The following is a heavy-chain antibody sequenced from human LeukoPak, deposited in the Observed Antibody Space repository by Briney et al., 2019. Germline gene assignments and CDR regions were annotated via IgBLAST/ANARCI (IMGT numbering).Heavy chain of an antibody. CDR3: ANTPHYDFWSGYPI. V-gene: IGHV4-30-4*08. J-gene: IGHJ3*02. Sequence: SETRSLTCTGSGASISSGIYYWSWLRQPPGTGLEWLGYIYYSGTTYYNPSLKSRVTISVDTSKNQFSLKLSSVTAADTAVYYCANTPHYDFWSGYPIWGQGTMVTVSS. CDR1: GASISSGIYY. CDR2: IYYSGTT. D-gene: IGHD3-3*01.